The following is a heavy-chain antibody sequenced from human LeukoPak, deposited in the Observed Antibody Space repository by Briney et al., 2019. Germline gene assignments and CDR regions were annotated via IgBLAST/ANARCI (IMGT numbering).Heavy chain of an antibody. CDR2: VYYSGST. Sequence: PSETLSLTCTVSGGSINSYYWSWIRQPPGKGLEWIGYVYYSGSTNYNPSLKSRVTISVDTSKSQFSLNLNSVTAADTAVYYCARHGGTSYYFEYWGQGTLVTVSS. J-gene: IGHJ4*02. V-gene: IGHV4-59*08. CDR3: ARHGGTSYYFEY. CDR1: GGSINSYY.